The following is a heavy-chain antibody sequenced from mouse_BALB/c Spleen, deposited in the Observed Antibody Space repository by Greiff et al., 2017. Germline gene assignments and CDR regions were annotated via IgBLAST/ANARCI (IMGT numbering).Heavy chain of an antibody. CDR2: ISSGGST. V-gene: IGHV5-6-5*01. CDR3: ARAGYDYAMDY. J-gene: IGHJ4*01. CDR1: GFTFSSYA. D-gene: IGHD3-1*01. Sequence: DVKLVESGGGLVKPGGSLKLSCAASGFTFSSYAMSWVRQTPEKRLEWVASISSGGSTYYPDSVKGRFTISRDNARNILYLQMSSLRSEDTAMYYCARAGYDYAMDYWGQGTSVTVSS.